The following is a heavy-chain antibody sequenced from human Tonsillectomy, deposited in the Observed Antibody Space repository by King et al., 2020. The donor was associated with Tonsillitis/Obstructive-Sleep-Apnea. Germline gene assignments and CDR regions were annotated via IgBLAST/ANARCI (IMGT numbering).Heavy chain of an antibody. CDR2: MSESGITI. CDR1: GFTLGSYT. D-gene: IGHD1-7*01. V-gene: IGHV3-48*02. CDR3: ATTRAGTHY. J-gene: IGHJ4*02. Sequence: VQLVESGGGLVQPGGSLRLSCVASGFTLGSYTVNWVRQAPGKGLVWVSHMSESGITIYYADSVKGRFTISRDNARNSLYLQMNSLRDEDTAVYYCATTRAGTHYWGQGALVTVSS.